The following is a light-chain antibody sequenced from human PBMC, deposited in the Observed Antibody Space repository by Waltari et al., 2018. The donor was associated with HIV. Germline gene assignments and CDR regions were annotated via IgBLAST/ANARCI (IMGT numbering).Light chain of an antibody. CDR2: DVN. Sequence: QSALTQPRSVSGSPGQSVTISCTGTSSDVGGYNYVSWYQQHPGKAPKFMIYDVNKRPSGVPDHFSGSKSGNTASLTISGLQAEDEADYYCCSYADNYPVVFGGGTKLTVL. CDR1: SSDVGGYNY. J-gene: IGLJ2*01. V-gene: IGLV2-11*01. CDR3: CSYADNYPVV.